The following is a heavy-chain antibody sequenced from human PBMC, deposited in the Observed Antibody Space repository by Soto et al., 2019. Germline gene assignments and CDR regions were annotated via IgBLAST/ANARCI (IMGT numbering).Heavy chain of an antibody. CDR2: IYHTGSS. V-gene: IGHV4-39*01. Sequence: HLQLQESGPGLVKPSETLSLTCTVSNDSISNPIYYWGWIRQPPGKGLEWIGSIYHTGSSYYNPSLKGRVTISMDKSKNQFALKLTSVTAADTAIYFCGGRTSLASVQLFVGEISNHNWFDPWSQGTLVTVSS. CDR1: NDSISNPIYY. CDR3: GGRTSLASVQLFVGEISNHNWFDP. J-gene: IGHJ5*02. D-gene: IGHD3-10*01.